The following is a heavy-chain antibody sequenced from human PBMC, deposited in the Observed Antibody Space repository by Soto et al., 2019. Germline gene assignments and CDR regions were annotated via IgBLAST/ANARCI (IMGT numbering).Heavy chain of an antibody. V-gene: IGHV4-39*01. D-gene: IGHD3-22*01. CDR1: GGSISSSSYY. CDR2: IYYSGST. CDR3: ARRDSSGYYFRGFDY. Sequence: QLQLQESGPGLVKPSETLSLTCTVSGGSISSSSYYWGWIRQPPGKGLEWIGSIYYSGSTYYNPSLKSRVTMSVDTSKNQFSLKLSSVTAADTAVYYCARRDSSGYYFRGFDYWGQGTLVTVSS. J-gene: IGHJ4*02.